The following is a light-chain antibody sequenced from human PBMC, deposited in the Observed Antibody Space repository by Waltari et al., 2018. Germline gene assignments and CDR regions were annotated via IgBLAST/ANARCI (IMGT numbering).Light chain of an antibody. CDR1: SSDVGGYNY. Sequence: QSALTQPASVSGSPGQSITISCTGTSSDVGGYNYVSWYQQHPGKAPKLMIYDVSNRASGVSNRFSGSKSGNTASLPISGLQAEDEADYYCSSYTSSSTPVVFGGGTKLTVL. CDR3: SSYTSSSTPVV. CDR2: DVS. V-gene: IGLV2-14*01. J-gene: IGLJ2*01.